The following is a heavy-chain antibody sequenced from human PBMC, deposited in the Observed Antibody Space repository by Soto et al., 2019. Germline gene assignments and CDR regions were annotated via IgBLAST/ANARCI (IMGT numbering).Heavy chain of an antibody. D-gene: IGHD3-16*01. CDR2: IIPMIGTV. Sequence: PVKVSCKASGGTFSSYAISWVRQAPGQGLEWMGGIIPMIGTVGYAQRFQGRVTMTRDNSMATAYMELSSLRSDDTAIYYCARMATFGSLNWFDPWGQGTLVTVSS. CDR3: ARMATFGSLNWFDP. V-gene: IGHV1-69*05. J-gene: IGHJ5*02. CDR1: GGTFSSYA.